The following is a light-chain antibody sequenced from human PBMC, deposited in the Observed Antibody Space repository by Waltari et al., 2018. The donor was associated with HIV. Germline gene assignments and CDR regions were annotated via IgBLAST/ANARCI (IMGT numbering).Light chain of an antibody. Sequence: QSVLTQPPSVSGAPGHMITRSCTGSSSNIGAGYDVNWYQKFPGTGPKLLILPNTTRPSVVPDRFAGSKSDNSASRAITLLRAEEDADYHCQSYDRRLNGYVCGSGTRVNVL. CDR2: PNT. J-gene: IGLJ1*01. CDR3: QSYDRRLNGYV. V-gene: IGLV1-40*01. CDR1: SSNIGAGYD.